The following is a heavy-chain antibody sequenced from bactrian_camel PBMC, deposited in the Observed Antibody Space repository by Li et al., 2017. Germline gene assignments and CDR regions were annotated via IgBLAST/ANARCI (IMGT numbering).Heavy chain of an antibody. CDR1: GEGVYNSAC. Sequence: VESGGGSVQAGGSLKLSCVASGEGVYNSACMGWFRQAPGQKREAVAALYTAGDSTFYADSVKGRFTISKDSAKNTLYLQMNSLKPEDTAVYYCVADGGWVGYSLGYWGQGTQVTVS. D-gene: IGHD5*01. V-gene: IGHV3S54*01. J-gene: IGHJ6*01. CDR2: LYTAGDST. CDR3: VADGGWVGYSLGY.